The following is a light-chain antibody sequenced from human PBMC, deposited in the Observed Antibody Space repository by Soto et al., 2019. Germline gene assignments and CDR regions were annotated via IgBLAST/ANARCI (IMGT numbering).Light chain of an antibody. CDR1: SSDIGGYNF. Sequence: QSALTQPASVSGSLGQSITISCTGTSSDIGGYNFVSWYQQHPGKAPRLLIYDASNRSSGISNRFSGSKSGNTASLAISGLQAEDEADYYCSSYSSTTSVVFGGGTQLTVL. V-gene: IGLV2-14*03. CDR3: SSYSSTTSVV. CDR2: DAS. J-gene: IGLJ2*01.